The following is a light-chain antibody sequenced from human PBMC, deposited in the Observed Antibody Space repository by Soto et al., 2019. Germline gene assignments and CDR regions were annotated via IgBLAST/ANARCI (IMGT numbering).Light chain of an antibody. CDR3: QQYDNLPPGT. CDR2: DAS. Sequence: DIQMTQSPSSLSASVGDRVTITCQASQDISNYLNWYQQKPGKAPKLLIYDASNLETGVPSRFSGSGSGTDFTFTISSLQPEDIATYYCQQYDNLPPGTFGPGTKLEIK. J-gene: IGKJ2*01. V-gene: IGKV1-33*01. CDR1: QDISNY.